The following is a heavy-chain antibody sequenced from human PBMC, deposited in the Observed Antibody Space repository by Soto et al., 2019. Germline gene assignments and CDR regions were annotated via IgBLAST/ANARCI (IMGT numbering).Heavy chain of an antibody. J-gene: IGHJ6*03. CDR3: ARSSAPDFWSGYYESYYYYMDV. Sequence: SETLSLTCAVYGGSFSGYYWSWIRQPPGKGLEWIGEINHSGSTNYNPSLKSRVTISVDTSKNQFSLKLSSVTAADTAVYYCARSSAPDFWSGYYESYYYYMDVWGKGTTVTVSS. V-gene: IGHV4-34*01. CDR1: GGSFSGYY. CDR2: INHSGST. D-gene: IGHD3-3*01.